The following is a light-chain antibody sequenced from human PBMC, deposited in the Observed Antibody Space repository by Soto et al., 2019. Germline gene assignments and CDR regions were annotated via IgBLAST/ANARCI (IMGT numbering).Light chain of an antibody. Sequence: EIVLTQSPATLSLSPGERATLSCRASLNVSGSLAWYQQKPGQTPRLLIYDVSSRAAGIPARFSGSGSGTDFTLAIPSLESEDFAVYYCQQGGTFGQGTKVDI. V-gene: IGKV3-11*01. CDR1: LNVSGS. CDR2: DVS. J-gene: IGKJ2*01. CDR3: QQGGT.